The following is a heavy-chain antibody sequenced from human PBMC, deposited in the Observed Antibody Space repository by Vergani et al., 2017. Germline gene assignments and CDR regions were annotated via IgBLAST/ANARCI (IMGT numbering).Heavy chain of an antibody. CDR1: GFTFSSYA. CDR2: ISGSGGST. J-gene: IGHJ4*02. CDR3: AKGIYDSSGYYCDY. V-gene: IGHV3-23*04. D-gene: IGHD3-22*01. Sequence: EVQLVESGGGLVNPGGCLTLSCAASGFTFSSYAMSWVRQAPGKGLEWVSAISGSGGSTYYADSVKGRFTISRDNSKNTLYLQMNSLRAEDTAVYYCAKGIYDSSGYYCDYWGQGTLVTVSS.